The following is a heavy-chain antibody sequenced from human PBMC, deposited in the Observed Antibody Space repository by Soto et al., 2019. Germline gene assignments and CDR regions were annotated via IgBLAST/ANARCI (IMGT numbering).Heavy chain of an antibody. J-gene: IGHJ4*02. V-gene: IGHV3-23*01. D-gene: IGHD4-17*01. CDR2: ISDNGGSK. Sequence: GGSLRLSCAASGFTFSSYAMSWVRQAPGKGLEWVSAISDNGGSKYYADSVKGRFTISRDNSKNTLHLQMNNLRAEDTAVYYCAKDQAVTYYFDYWGQGTLVTVSS. CDR3: AKDQAVTYYFDY. CDR1: GFTFSSYA.